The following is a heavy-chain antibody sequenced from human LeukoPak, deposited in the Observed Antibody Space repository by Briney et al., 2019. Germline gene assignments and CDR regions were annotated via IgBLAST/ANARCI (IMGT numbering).Heavy chain of an antibody. CDR3: ARPSSGSYYSPFDY. CDR2: IRYDGSNK. J-gene: IGHJ4*02. CDR1: GFTFSSYG. D-gene: IGHD3-10*01. Sequence: PGGSLRLSCAASGFTFSSYGMHWVRQAPGKGLEWVAFIRYDGSNKYYADSVKGRFTISRDNSKNTLYLQMNSLRAEDTAVYYCARPSSGSYYSPFDYWGQGTLVTVSS. V-gene: IGHV3-30*02.